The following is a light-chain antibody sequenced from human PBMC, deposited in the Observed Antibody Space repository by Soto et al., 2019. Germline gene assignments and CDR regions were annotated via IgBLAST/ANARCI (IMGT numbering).Light chain of an antibody. CDR2: GTS. CDR1: QSVSSSY. J-gene: IGKJ1*01. Sequence: EIVLTQSPGTLSLSPGERATLSCRASQSVSSSYLAWYQQSPGQAPRLLIFGTSSRATGIPARFSGSGSGTDFTLTISRLEPEDFAVYYCQQYGTSPCTFGQGTEVEVK. V-gene: IGKV3-20*01. CDR3: QQYGTSPCT.